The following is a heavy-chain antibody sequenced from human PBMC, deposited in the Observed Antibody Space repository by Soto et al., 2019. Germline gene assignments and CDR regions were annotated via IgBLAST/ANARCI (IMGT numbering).Heavy chain of an antibody. CDR2: TYYRSKWYN. CDR3: ARVKHLGQWLADYYYGMDV. Sequence: SPTLSLTCAISGDSVSSNSAAWNWIRQSPSRGLEWLGRTYYRSKWYNDYAVSVKSRITINPTTSKNQFSLQLNSVTPEDTAVYYCARVKHLGQWLADYYYGMDVWGQGTTVTVSS. D-gene: IGHD6-19*01. CDR1: GDSVSSNSAA. J-gene: IGHJ6*02. V-gene: IGHV6-1*01.